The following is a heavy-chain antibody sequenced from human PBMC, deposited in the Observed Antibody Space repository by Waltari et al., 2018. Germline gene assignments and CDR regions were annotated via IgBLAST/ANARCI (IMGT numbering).Heavy chain of an antibody. CDR1: GDSVSSNSAT. CDR3: ARSAAAIRGMNFDY. V-gene: IGHV6-1*01. CDR2: TYYRSNWYD. D-gene: IGHD6-13*01. Sequence: QVQLQQSGPGLVKPSQTLPLTCAISGDSVSSNSATWNWIRQSPSRGLGCLGRTYYRSNWYDDYAVSVTSRITINPDTSKNQFSLHLNSVTPADTAVYYCARSAAAIRGMNFDYWGQGTLVTVSS. J-gene: IGHJ4*02.